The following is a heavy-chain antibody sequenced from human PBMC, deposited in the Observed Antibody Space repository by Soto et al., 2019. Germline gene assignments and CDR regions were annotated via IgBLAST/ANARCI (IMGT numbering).Heavy chain of an antibody. CDR3: ARDYFDY. CDR2: ISYDGSNK. CDR1: GFTFSSYA. V-gene: IGHV3-30-3*01. J-gene: IGHJ4*02. Sequence: QVQLVESGGGVVQPGRSLRLSCAASGFTFSSYAMHWVRQAPGKGLEWVAVISYDGSNKYYADSVKGRFTISRDNSKNTLYLQMNSLRAEDTAVYYCARDYFDYWGQGTLVTVSS.